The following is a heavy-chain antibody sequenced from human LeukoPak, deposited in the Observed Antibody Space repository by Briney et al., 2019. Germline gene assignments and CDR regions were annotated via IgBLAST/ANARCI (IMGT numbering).Heavy chain of an antibody. V-gene: IGHV1-18*01. D-gene: IGHD2-15*01. J-gene: IGHJ5*02. Sequence: EASVKVSCKASGYTFTSYGISWVRQAPGQGLEWMGWISAYNGNTNYAQKLQGRVTMTTDTSTSTAYMELRSLRSDDTAVYYCARTGYCSGGSCYPIENWFDPGGQGTLVVVSS. CDR3: ARTGYCSGGSCYPIENWFDP. CDR1: GYTFTSYG. CDR2: ISAYNGNT.